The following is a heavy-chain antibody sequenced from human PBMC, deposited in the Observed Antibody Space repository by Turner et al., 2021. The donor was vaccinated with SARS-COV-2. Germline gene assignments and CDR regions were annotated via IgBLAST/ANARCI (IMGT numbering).Heavy chain of an antibody. V-gene: IGHV1-18*01. CDR1: GHTFTSYG. Sequence: QVQLVQSGAEVKKPRASVKVSCKASGHTFTSYGISWVRQAPGQGLEWMGWISAYNGNTNYAQKLQGRVTMTTDTSTSTAYMGLRSLRSDDTAVYYCAREPFAYYYDSSGNWFDPWGQGTLVTVSS. CDR3: AREPFAYYYDSSGNWFDP. J-gene: IGHJ5*02. D-gene: IGHD3-22*01. CDR2: ISAYNGNT.